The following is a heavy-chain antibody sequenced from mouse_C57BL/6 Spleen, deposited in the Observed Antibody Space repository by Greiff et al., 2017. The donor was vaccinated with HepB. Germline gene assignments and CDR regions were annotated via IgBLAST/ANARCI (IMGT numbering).Heavy chain of an antibody. J-gene: IGHJ2*01. Sequence: QVHVKQSGPELVKPGASVKISCKASGYTFTDYYINWVKQRPGQGLEWIGWIYPGSGNTKYNEKFKGKATLTVDTSSSTAYMQLSSLTSEDSAVYFCARDYYGSRFDYWGQGTTLTVSS. CDR3: ARDYYGSRFDY. V-gene: IGHV1-84*01. CDR1: GYTFTDYY. D-gene: IGHD1-1*01. CDR2: IYPGSGNT.